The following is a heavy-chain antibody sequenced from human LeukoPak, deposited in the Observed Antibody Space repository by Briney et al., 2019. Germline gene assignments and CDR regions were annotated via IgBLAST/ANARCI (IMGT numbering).Heavy chain of an antibody. CDR2: IIPIFGGT. CDR1: GGTFRTYC. V-gene: IGHV1-69*13. D-gene: IGHD3-10*01. J-gene: IGHJ6*03. Sequence: SVKVSCKASGGTFRTYCVSWVRQAPGQGLEWMGGIIPIFGGTSYAQKFQDRVTITADESTTVAYMDLSSLRFEDTAVYYCARVITIGQPPYYYYMDVGGKGTTVTVSS. CDR3: ARVITIGQPPYYYYMDV.